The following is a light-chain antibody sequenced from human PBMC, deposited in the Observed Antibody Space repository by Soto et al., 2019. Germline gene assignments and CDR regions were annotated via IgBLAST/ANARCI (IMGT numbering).Light chain of an antibody. CDR3: QQLWA. Sequence: DIQVTQSPCTRSASVVDRVTITCRVSHTTSSWLAWYQQRPGKAPKLLIYDASSLESGVPLRFSGSGSGTQFTLTISGLQPEDFGTYYCQQLWAFGQGTKVDIK. J-gene: IGKJ1*01. V-gene: IGKV1-5*01. CDR1: HTTSSW. CDR2: DAS.